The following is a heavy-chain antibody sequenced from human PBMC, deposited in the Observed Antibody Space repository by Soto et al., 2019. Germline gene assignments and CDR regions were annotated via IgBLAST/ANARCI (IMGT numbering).Heavy chain of an antibody. Sequence: QVQLVQSGAEVKKPGSSVKGSCKASGGTFSSYTISWVRQAPGHGLEWLGRIIPILGIANDAQEFQGRVTITADKTTSTAYIELSSLRTEDTGCYDCAREWISNGSGRSRMDVWGQGNTVT. CDR2: IIPILGIA. V-gene: IGHV1-69*08. CDR1: GGTFSSYT. CDR3: AREWISNGSGRSRMDV. J-gene: IGHJ6*01. D-gene: IGHD3-10*01.